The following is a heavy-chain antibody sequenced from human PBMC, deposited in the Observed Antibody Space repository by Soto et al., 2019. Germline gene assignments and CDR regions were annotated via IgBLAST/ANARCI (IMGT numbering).Heavy chain of an antibody. J-gene: IGHJ6*02. V-gene: IGHV3-21*01. D-gene: IGHD3-3*01. CDR3: ARAPSQVVTIFAVVIPHYGMDV. Sequence: VGSLRLSCAASGFTFSSYSMNWVRQAPGKGLEWVSSISSSSSYIYYADSVKGRFTISRDNAKNSLYLQMNSLRAEDTAVYYCARAPSQVVTIFAVVIPHYGMDVWGQGTTVTVSS. CDR1: GFTFSSYS. CDR2: ISSSSSYI.